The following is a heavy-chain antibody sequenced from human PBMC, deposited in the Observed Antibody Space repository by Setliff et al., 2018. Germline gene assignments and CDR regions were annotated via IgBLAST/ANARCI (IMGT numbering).Heavy chain of an antibody. J-gene: IGHJ6*03. D-gene: IGHD3-10*01. Sequence: PSETLSLTCTVSGGSISSGSDYWAWIRQPPGKGLEWLGTVYHSGGTYYNPSLKSRVTMSVDTSKNLFSLKLNSVTAADTAVYYCAKVPITKVYFYMDVWGKGTTVTVSS. CDR3: AKVPITKVYFYMDV. V-gene: IGHV4-39*01. CDR1: GGSISSGSDY. CDR2: VYHSGGT.